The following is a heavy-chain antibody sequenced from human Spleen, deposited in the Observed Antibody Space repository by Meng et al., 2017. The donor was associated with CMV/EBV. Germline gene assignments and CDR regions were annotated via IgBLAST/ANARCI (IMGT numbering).Heavy chain of an antibody. V-gene: IGHV3-7*01. J-gene: IGHJ4*02. CDR2: IKQDGSEK. CDR3: ARVYYDSTNYYFSFGY. D-gene: IGHD3-22*01. CDR1: GFTFSSYA. Sequence: GGSLRLSCAASGFTFSSYAMSWVRQAPGKGLEWVANIKQDGSEKYYVDSVKGRFTISRDNAKNSLYLQMNSLRAEDTAVYYCARVYYDSTNYYFSFGYWGQGTLVTVSS.